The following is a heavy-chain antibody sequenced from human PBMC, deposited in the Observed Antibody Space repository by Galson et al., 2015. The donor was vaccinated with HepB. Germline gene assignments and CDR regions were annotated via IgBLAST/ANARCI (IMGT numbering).Heavy chain of an antibody. CDR3: ARVEGSQWFGESPSDY. CDR1: GFTFSSYE. J-gene: IGHJ4*02. V-gene: IGHV3-48*03. Sequence: SLRLSCAASGFTFSSYEMNWVRQAPGKGLEWVSYISSSGSTIYYADSVKGRFTISRDNAKNSLYLQMNSLRAEDTAVYYCARVEGSQWFGESPSDYWGQGTLVTVSS. CDR2: ISSSGSTI. D-gene: IGHD3-10*01.